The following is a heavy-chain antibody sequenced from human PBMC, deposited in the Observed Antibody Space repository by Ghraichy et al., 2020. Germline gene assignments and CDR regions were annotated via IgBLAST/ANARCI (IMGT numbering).Heavy chain of an antibody. Sequence: GGSLRLSCAASGFTVTDNYMSWVRQAPGKGLEWVSVIFRSGTTYYADSVKGRFTISRDFSKNTLFLQMNSLRTEDTATYYCARDPVQLAYFDSWGQGTLVSVSS. V-gene: IGHV3-66*01. J-gene: IGHJ4*02. CDR1: GFTVTDNY. D-gene: IGHD3-10*01. CDR2: IFRSGTT. CDR3: ARDPVQLAYFDS.